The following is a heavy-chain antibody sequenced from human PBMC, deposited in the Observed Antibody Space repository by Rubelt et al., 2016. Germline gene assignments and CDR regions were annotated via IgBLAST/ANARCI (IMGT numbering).Heavy chain of an antibody. CDR1: GGSISSGGYY. D-gene: IGHD3-22*01. V-gene: IGHV4-31*03. Sequence: QVQLQESGPGLVKPSQTLSLTCTVSGGSISSGGYYWSWICRHPGKGLEWIGYIYYSGSTYYNPPLKVRVTISVDTSKNQLSLKLSSVTAADTAVYYCARAQGDYYDSSGHFDYWGQGTLVTVSS. CDR2: IYYSGST. J-gene: IGHJ4*02. CDR3: ARAQGDYYDSSGHFDY.